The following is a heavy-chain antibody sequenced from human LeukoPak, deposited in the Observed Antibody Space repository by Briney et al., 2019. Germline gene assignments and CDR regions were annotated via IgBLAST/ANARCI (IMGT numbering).Heavy chain of an antibody. Sequence: PGGSLRLSCAASGFTFSSYGMHWVRQAPGKGLEWVAFIRYDGSNKYYADSVKGRFTISRDNSKNTLYLQMNSLRAEDTAVYYCAKESGWRIAARVTPLRINGTPFDYWGQGTLVTVSS. CDR3: AKESGWRIAARVTPLRINGTPFDY. CDR1: GFTFSSYG. CDR2: IRYDGSNK. V-gene: IGHV3-30*02. D-gene: IGHD6-6*01. J-gene: IGHJ4*02.